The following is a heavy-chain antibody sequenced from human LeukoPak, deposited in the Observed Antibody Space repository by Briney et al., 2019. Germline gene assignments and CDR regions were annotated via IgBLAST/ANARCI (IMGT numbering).Heavy chain of an antibody. CDR2: ISWDGGST. Sequence: GGSLRLSCAASGFTFDDYAMHWVRQAPGKGLEWVSLISWDGGSTYYADSVKGRFTISRDNSKNSLYLQMNSLRAEDTALYYCARDRPGRHCSTTRCYIASPFDPWGQGTLVTVSS. CDR1: GFTFDDYA. CDR3: ARDRPGRHCSTTRCYIASPFDP. J-gene: IGHJ5*02. D-gene: IGHD2-2*02. V-gene: IGHV3-43D*03.